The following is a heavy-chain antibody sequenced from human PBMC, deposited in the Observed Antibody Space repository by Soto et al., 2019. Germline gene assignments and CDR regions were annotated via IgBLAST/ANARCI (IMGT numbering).Heavy chain of an antibody. J-gene: IGHJ6*02. Sequence: SVKVSCKASGGTFSSYAISWVRQAPGQGLEWMGGIIPIFGTANYAQKFQGRVTITADESTSTAYMELSSLRSEDTAVYSCARRLAAEKLGMDVWGQGTTVTVSS. CDR1: GGTFSSYA. CDR2: IIPIFGTA. V-gene: IGHV1-69*13. CDR3: ARRLAAEKLGMDV. D-gene: IGHD3-9*01.